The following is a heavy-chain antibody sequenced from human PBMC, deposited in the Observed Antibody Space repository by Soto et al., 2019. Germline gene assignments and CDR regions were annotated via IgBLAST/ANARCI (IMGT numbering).Heavy chain of an antibody. CDR2: IIPILGTA. J-gene: IGHJ6*02. CDR1: GGTFSSYA. CDR3: ARGYDFSPPYGMDV. D-gene: IGHD3-3*01. Sequence: SVKISCKASGGTFSSYAISWVRQAPGQGLEWMGGIIPILGTANYAQKFQGRVTITADESTSTAYMELSSLRSEDTAVYYCARGYDFSPPYGMDVWGQGTTVTVSS. V-gene: IGHV1-69*13.